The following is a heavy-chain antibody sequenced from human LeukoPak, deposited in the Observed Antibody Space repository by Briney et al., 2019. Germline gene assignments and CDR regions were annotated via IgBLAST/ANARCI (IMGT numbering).Heavy chain of an antibody. V-gene: IGHV1-8*03. CDR1: GYTFTSYG. CDR2: MNPNSGNT. D-gene: IGHD3-16*01. Sequence: ASVKVSCKASGYTFTSYGISWVRQATGQGLEWMGWMNPNSGNTGYAQKFQGRVTITRNTSTSTAYMELSSLRSEDTAVYYCATGGMTDYWGQGTLVTVSS. CDR3: ATGGMTDY. J-gene: IGHJ4*02.